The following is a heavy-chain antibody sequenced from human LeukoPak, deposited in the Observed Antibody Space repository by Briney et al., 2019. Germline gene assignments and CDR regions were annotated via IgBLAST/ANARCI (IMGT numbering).Heavy chain of an antibody. CDR1: GGSFRVYY. Sequence: PSETLSLTCAVYGGSFRVYYWSWIRHRPGKGLWWSGEINHSGSANYNTSLKSRFTISVDTSKNKFSLKLSSVTAADTAVYYCARGRRVVLRYFEYWGQGTLVTVSS. J-gene: IGHJ4*02. V-gene: IGHV4-34*01. D-gene: IGHD3-9*01. CDR3: ARGRRVVLRYFEY. CDR2: INHSGSA.